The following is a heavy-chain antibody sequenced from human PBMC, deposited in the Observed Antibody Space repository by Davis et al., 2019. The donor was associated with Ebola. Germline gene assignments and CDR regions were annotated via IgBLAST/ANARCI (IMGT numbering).Heavy chain of an antibody. Sequence: PGGSLRLSCAASGFTFSSYAMSWVRQAPGKGLEWVSAISGSGGSTYYADSVKGRFTISRDNSKNTLYLQMNSLRAEDTAVYYCAKGKTDYDFWSGYYQYYFDYWGQGTLVTVSS. CDR3: AKGKTDYDFWSGYYQYYFDY. CDR1: GFTFSSYA. CDR2: ISGSGGST. V-gene: IGHV3-23*01. J-gene: IGHJ4*02. D-gene: IGHD3-3*01.